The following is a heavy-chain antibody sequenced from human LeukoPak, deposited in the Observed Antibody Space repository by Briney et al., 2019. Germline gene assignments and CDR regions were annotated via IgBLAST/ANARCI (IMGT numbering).Heavy chain of an antibody. CDR2: ISYDGSNK. V-gene: IGHV3-30-3*01. CDR3: ARGPVWTYYDFWSGYRTPTFDY. CDR1: GFTFSSYA. Sequence: SGGSLRLSCAASGFTFSSYAMHWVRQAPGKGLEWVAVISYDGSNKYYADSVKGRFTISRDNSKNTLYLQMNSLRAEDTAVYYCARGPVWTYYDFWSGYRTPTFDYWGQGTLVTVSS. J-gene: IGHJ4*02. D-gene: IGHD3-3*01.